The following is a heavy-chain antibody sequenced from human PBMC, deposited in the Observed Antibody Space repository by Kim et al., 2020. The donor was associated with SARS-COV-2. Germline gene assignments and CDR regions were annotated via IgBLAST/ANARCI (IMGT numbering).Heavy chain of an antibody. D-gene: IGHD2-15*01. CDR2: IIPILGIA. CDR1: GGTFSSYA. V-gene: IGHV1-69*04. Sequence: SVKVSCKASGGTFSSYAISWVRQAPGQGLEWMGRIIPILGIANYAQKFQGRVTITADKSTSTAYMELSSLRSEDTAVYYCASIVVVVAATGNYYYYGMDVWGQGTTVTVSS. CDR3: ASIVVVVAATGNYYYYGMDV. J-gene: IGHJ6*02.